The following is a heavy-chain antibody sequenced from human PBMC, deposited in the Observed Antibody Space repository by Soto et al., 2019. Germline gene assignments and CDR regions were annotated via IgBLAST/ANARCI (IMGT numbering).Heavy chain of an antibody. J-gene: IGHJ4*02. CDR2: IYSGGST. CDR1: GFSFSNYN. V-gene: IGHV3-53*01. CDR3: ATERYSSGWIFDY. D-gene: IGHD6-19*01. Sequence: GGSLRLSCVASGFSFSNYNMSWVRQAPGKGLEWVSVIYSGGSTYYADSVKGRFTISRDNSKNTLYLQMNSLRAEDTAVYYCATERYSSGWIFDYWGQGTLVTVSS.